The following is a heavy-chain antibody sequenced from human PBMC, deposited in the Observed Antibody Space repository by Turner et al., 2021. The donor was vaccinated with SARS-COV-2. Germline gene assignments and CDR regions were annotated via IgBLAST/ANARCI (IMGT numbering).Heavy chain of an antibody. CDR1: GFTFSSYG. CDR2: IWYDGSNK. CDR3: ARGAHGDYEDAFDI. J-gene: IGHJ3*02. D-gene: IGHD4-17*01. Sequence: QVQLVCPGGGVVQPGWSLSLSCAASGFTFSSYGMHWVLQAPGKGLEWVAVIWYDGSNKFYADSVKGRFTISRDNSKNTLYLQMNSLRAEDTAVYYCARGAHGDYEDAFDIWGQGTLVTISS. V-gene: IGHV3-33*01.